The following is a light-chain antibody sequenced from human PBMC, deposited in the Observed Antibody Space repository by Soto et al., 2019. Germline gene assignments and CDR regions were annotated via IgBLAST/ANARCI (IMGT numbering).Light chain of an antibody. V-gene: IGLV2-23*01. CDR3: CSYGGTFYV. Sequence: QSALTQPASVSGSPGQSVTISCTGTSSDFGSYKFVSWYQHHPGKVPKAIIYETSKRPSGVSDRFSGSKSGNTASLTISGLQAEDEADYYCCSYGGTFYVFGTGTKVTVL. J-gene: IGLJ1*01. CDR1: SSDFGSYKF. CDR2: ETS.